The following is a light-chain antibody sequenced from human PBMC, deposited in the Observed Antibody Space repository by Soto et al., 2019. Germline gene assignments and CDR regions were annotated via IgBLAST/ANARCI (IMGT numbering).Light chain of an antibody. J-gene: IGLJ1*01. Sequence: QSVLTQPPSASGTPGQRLTISCSGSSSNIGSKTVNWYQQLPGTAPKLLIYSNYQRPSGVPDRFSGSKSGTSASLAISGLHSEDEADYYCSAWDASLNGYVFGTGTKLTV. CDR1: SSNIGSKT. CDR3: SAWDASLNGYV. CDR2: SNY. V-gene: IGLV1-44*01.